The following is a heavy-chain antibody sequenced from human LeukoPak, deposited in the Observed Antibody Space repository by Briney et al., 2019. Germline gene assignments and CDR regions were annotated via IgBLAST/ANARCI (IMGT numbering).Heavy chain of an antibody. CDR1: GFTVSSNY. Sequence: GGSLRLSCAASGFTVSSNYMSWVRQAPWKGLEWVSLIYSGGSTYYADSVKGRFTISRDNSKNTLYLQMNSLRAEDTAVYYCARDGWSDAFDIWGQGTMVTVSS. D-gene: IGHD6-19*01. CDR2: IYSGGST. CDR3: ARDGWSDAFDI. V-gene: IGHV3-53*01. J-gene: IGHJ3*02.